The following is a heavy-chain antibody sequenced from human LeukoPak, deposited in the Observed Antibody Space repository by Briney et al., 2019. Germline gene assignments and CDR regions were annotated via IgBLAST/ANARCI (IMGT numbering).Heavy chain of an antibody. CDR3: ARGGYGLFDY. CDR1: GGSISGGSYY. CDR2: IYYSGST. V-gene: IGHV4-61*01. J-gene: IGHJ4*02. D-gene: IGHD2-15*01. Sequence: SETLSLTCTVSGGSISGGSYYWSWIRQPPGKGLEWIGYIYYSGSTKYNLSLKSRVTISVDTSKNQLSLKLSSVTAADTAVYYCARGGYGLFDYWGQGTLVTVSS.